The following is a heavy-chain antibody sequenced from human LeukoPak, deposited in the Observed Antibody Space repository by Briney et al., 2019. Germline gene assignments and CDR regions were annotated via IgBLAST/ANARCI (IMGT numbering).Heavy chain of an antibody. V-gene: IGHV7-4-1*02. CDR3: ARDYQTQPYYDSSGHFDY. D-gene: IGHD3-22*01. CDR1: GYTFTSYA. CDR2: INTNTGNP. Sequence: ASVKVSCKASGYTFTSYAMNWVRQAPGQGLEWMGWINTNTGNPTYAQGFTGRFVFSLDTSVSTAYLQISSLKAEDTAVYYCARDYQTQPYYDSSGHFDYWGQGTLVTVSS. J-gene: IGHJ4*02.